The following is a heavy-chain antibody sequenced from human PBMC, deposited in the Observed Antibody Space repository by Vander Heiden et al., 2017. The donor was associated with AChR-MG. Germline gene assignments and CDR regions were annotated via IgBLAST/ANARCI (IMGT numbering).Heavy chain of an antibody. D-gene: IGHD4-17*01. CDR2: IYYSGST. Sequence: QLQLQESGPGLVKPSETLSLTCTVSGGSISSSSYYWGWIRQPPGRGLEWIGSIYYSGSTYYNPSLKSRVTISVDTSKNQFSLKLSSVTAADTAVYYCARPVTTPEYNWFDPWGQGTLVTVSS. CDR3: ARPVTTPEYNWFDP. J-gene: IGHJ5*02. V-gene: IGHV4-39*01. CDR1: GGSISSSSYY.